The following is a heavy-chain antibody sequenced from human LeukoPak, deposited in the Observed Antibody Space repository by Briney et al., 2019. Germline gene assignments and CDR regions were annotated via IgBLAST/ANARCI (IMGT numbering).Heavy chain of an antibody. J-gene: IGHJ4*02. CDR1: GFTFSNYW. CDR2: IKEDGSEK. V-gene: IGHV3-7*01. CDR3: ASGRQLGY. D-gene: IGHD6-13*01. Sequence: GGSLRLSCAASGFTFSNYWMSWVRQAPGKGLEWVANIKEDGSEKYYVDSVKGRFTISIDDARNSLYLQMNSLRAEDTAVYYCASGRQLGYWGQGTLVTVSS.